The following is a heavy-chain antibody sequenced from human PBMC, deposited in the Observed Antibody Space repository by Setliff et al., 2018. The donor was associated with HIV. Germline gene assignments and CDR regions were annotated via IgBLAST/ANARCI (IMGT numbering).Heavy chain of an antibody. D-gene: IGHD1-20*01. CDR1: GYTFRNYA. V-gene: IGHV1-3*01. Sequence: ASVKVSCKASGYTFRNYAVHWVRQAPGQRLEWMGWINAGNGNTKYPQKFQGRVTITRDTSASTAYMELSSLRSEDTAVYYCATTRGITERALEFWGQGALVTVSS. CDR2: INAGNGNT. J-gene: IGHJ4*01. CDR3: ATTRGITERALEF.